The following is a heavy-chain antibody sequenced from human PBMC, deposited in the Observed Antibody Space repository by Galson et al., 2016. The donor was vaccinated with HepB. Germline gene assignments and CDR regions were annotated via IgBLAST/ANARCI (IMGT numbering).Heavy chain of an antibody. V-gene: IGHV1-3*04. CDR1: GYSFTNYA. CDR3: ARDLVSWSDLPAGFNDF. Sequence: SVKVSCKASGYSFTNYAIHWVRQAPAQRLEWMGWINTRNGDTKYSQKFQGRVTITKDTSASTAYMGLSSLTSEDTAVFYCARDLVSWSDLPAGFNDFWGQGTLVTVSS. CDR2: INTRNGDT. J-gene: IGHJ4*02. D-gene: IGHD2-8*02.